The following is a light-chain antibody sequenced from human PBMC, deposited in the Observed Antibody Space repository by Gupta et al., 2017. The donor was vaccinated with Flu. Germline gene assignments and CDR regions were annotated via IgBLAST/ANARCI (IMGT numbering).Light chain of an antibody. Sequence: SLGERATINCKSSQSVLYNSNNKNYLAWYQQKSGQPPTLLIYWASTRESGVPDRFSGSGSGTDFTLTISTLQAEDVAVYYCQQYYTRPRTLGGGTKVEI. CDR2: WAS. CDR1: QSVLYNSNNKNY. CDR3: QQYYTRPRT. J-gene: IGKJ4*01. V-gene: IGKV4-1*01.